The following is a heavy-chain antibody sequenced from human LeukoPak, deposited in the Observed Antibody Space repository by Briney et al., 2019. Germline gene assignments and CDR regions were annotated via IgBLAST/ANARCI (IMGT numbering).Heavy chain of an antibody. CDR3: ARAIAAAGFDY. D-gene: IGHD6-13*01. V-gene: IGHV3-21*01. J-gene: IGHJ4*02. Sequence: GGSLRLSCAASGFTFSSYSMNWVRQAPGKGLEWVSSISSSSSYIYYADSVKGRFTISRDNSKNTLYLQMNSLRAEDTAVYYCARAIAAAGFDYWGQGTLVTVSS. CDR1: GFTFSSYS. CDR2: ISSSSSYI.